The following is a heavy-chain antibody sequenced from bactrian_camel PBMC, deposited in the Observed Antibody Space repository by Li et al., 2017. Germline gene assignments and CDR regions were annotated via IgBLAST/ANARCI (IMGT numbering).Heavy chain of an antibody. J-gene: IGHJ4*01. Sequence: VQLVESGGDLVQPGGSLRLSCQASGFTFRSHDMSWVRQTPGKVLEWVSAIHRGGSRTDYIDSVKGRFAISRDNAKNTLYLQMNSLQTEDTAVYYCTIGLYADFGYGGQGTQVTVS. CDR2: IHRGGSRT. CDR3: TIGLYADFGY. D-gene: IGHD1*01. V-gene: IGHV3S40*01. CDR1: GFTFRSHD.